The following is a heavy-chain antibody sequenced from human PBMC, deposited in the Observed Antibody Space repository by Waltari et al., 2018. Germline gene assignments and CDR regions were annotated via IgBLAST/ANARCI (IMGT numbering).Heavy chain of an antibody. CDR1: GYTFTSYA. CDR3: ARGPPRGVAALLAEYFQH. CDR2: INTNTGIP. V-gene: IGHV7-4-1*02. J-gene: IGHJ1*01. Sequence: QVQLVQSGSELKKPGASVKVSCKASGYTFTSYAMNWVRQAPGQGLGWMGWINTNTGIPTYAQGFTGRFVFSLDTSVSTAYLQISSLKAEDTAVYYCARGPPRGVAALLAEYFQHWGQGTLVTVSS. D-gene: IGHD2-15*01.